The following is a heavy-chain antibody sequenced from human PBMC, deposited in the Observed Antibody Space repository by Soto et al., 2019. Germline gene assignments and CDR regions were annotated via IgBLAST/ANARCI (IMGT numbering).Heavy chain of an antibody. D-gene: IGHD3-10*01. CDR2: IYHTGDT. V-gene: IGHV4-59*08. CDR3: VRQGIGDLHGLVDV. Sequence: QVQLQQSGPGLVKPSETLSLTCTVSSGPSRSHNWGWIRQPPGGGLEWIGYIYHTGDTSYNPSLSSRVTISADTSTNHISLSLSSVTAAAPAVYYCVRQGIGDLHGLVDVWGQGTRVSVSS. CDR1: SGPSRSHN. J-gene: IGHJ6*01.